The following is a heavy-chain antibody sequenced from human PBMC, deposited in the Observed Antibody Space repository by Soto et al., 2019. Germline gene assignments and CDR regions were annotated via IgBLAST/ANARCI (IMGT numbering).Heavy chain of an antibody. CDR3: GRGGNTALAYYYYGMDV. D-gene: IGHD5-18*01. CDR1: GGSISTYY. CDR2: IYYSGSS. J-gene: IGHJ6*02. V-gene: IGHV4-59*01. Sequence: SETLSLTCTVSGGSISTYYWSWIRQPPGKGLEWIGYIYYSGSSSYNPSPKSRVTISVDTSKNQFSLKLSSVTAADTAVYYCGRGGNTALAYYYYGMDVRGQGTTVTVSS.